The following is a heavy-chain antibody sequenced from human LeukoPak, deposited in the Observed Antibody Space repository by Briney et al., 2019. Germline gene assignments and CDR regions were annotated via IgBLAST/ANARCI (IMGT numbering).Heavy chain of an antibody. CDR1: GGSFSGYY. CDR3: ARGRARRSSWYENYYYYYMDG. CDR2: LNHSGIT. J-gene: IGHJ6*03. Sequence: SETLSLTCAVSGGSFSGYYWSWIRQPPGKGLEWIGELNHSGITNYNPSLKRRVTISVDTSKNQFSLKLSSVTAADTAVYYCARGRARRSSWYENYYYYYMDGWGKGTTVTVSS. D-gene: IGHD6-13*01. V-gene: IGHV4-34*01.